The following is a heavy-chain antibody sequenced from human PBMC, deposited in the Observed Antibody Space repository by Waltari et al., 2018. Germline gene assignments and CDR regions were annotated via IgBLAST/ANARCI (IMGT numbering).Heavy chain of an antibody. CDR3: AREGEGIWPSWFDP. Sequence: EVQLVESGGGLVQPGGSLRPSCTSSGCTFSSYWLHWVRHAPGKGLVWVSRINSDGSSTSYADSVKGRFTISRDNAKNTLYLQMNSLRAEDTAVYYCAREGEGIWPSWFDPWGQGTLVTVSS. D-gene: IGHD3-10*01. J-gene: IGHJ5*02. CDR1: GCTFSSYW. CDR2: INSDGSST. V-gene: IGHV3-74*01.